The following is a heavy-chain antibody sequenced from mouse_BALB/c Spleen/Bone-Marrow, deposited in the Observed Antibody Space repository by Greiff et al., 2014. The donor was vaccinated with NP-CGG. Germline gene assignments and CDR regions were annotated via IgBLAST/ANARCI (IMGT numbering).Heavy chain of an antibody. V-gene: IGHV1-61*01. D-gene: IGHD2-14*01. Sequence: SVKLSCQASGYTFTXYWMNXVKXRXGQGLEWXGMIDPSDSETHYNQMFKDKATLTVDKSSSTAYMQLSSLTSEDSAVYYCARGTYYRYDVGYWGQGTTLTVSS. CDR3: ARGTYYRYDVGY. J-gene: IGHJ2*01. CDR2: IDPSDSET. CDR1: GYTFTXYW.